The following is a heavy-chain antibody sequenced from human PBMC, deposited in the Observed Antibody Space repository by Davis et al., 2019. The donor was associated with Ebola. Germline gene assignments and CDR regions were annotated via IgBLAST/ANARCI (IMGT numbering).Heavy chain of an antibody. CDR1: GHTFTGYY. CDR2: INPTGGST. V-gene: IGHV1-46*01. J-gene: IGHJ4*02. CDR3: EREEDY. Sequence: ASVKVSFNASGHTFTGYYIHWVRQAPGQGLEWMGIINPTGGSTFYAQKFQGRVTLTRDTSTSTVYMELSSLTSEDTAVYFCEREEDYWGQGNLVTVSS.